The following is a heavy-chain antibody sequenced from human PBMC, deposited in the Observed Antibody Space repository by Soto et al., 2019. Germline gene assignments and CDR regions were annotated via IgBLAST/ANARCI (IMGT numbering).Heavy chain of an antibody. CDR1: GYTFTSYG. D-gene: IGHD6-13*01. CDR3: ATAMPPPYSSSPNWFDP. J-gene: IGHJ5*02. Sequence: GASVKVSCKASGYTFTSYGISWVRQAPGQGLEWMGWISAYNGNTNYAQKLQGRATMTTDTSTSTAYMELRSLRSDDTAVYYCATAMPPPYSSSPNWFDPWGQGTLVTVS. V-gene: IGHV1-18*01. CDR2: ISAYNGNT.